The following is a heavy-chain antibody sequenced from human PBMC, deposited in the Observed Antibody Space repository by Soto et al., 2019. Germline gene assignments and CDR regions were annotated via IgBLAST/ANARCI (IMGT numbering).Heavy chain of an antibody. CDR2: FDPEDGET. D-gene: IGHD3-10*01. V-gene: IGHV1-24*01. CDR1: GYTLTELS. J-gene: IGHJ6*02. Sequence: ASVKVSCKVSGYTLTELSMHWVRQAPGKGLEWMGGFDPEDGETIYAQKFQGRVTMTEDTSTDTAYMELSSLRSEDTAVYYCATAYGSGSTSGMDVWGQGTTVTVS. CDR3: ATAYGSGSTSGMDV.